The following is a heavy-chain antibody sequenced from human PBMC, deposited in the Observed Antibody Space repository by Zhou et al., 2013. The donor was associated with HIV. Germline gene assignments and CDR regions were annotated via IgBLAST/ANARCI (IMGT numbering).Heavy chain of an antibody. CDR1: GGTFSSYA. CDR2: IIPIFGTA. CDR3: ARSPLGYCSSTSCYASFDY. J-gene: IGHJ4*02. V-gene: IGHV1-69*05. Sequence: QVQLVQSGAEVKKPGSSVKVSCKASGGTFSSYAISWVRQAPGQGLEWMGGIIPIFGTANYAQKFQGRVTITTDESTSTAYMELSSLRSEDTAVYYCARSPLGYCSSTSCYASFDYWGQGTLVTVSS. D-gene: IGHD2-2*01.